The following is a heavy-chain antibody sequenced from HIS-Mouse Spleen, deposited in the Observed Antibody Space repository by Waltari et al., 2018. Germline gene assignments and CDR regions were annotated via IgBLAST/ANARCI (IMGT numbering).Heavy chain of an antibody. D-gene: IGHD6-19*01. CDR1: GFTFSSYG. J-gene: IGHJ4*02. CDR3: AKDRSPNGYSSGWYGY. V-gene: IGHV3-30*18. CDR2: LSYDGSNT. Sequence: QVQLVESGGGVVQPGRSLRLSCAASGFTFSSYGMHWVRQAPGKGLGGGAGLSYDGSNTYYADSVKGRFTISRDNSKNTLYLQMNSLRAEDTAVYYCAKDRSPNGYSSGWYGYWGQGTLVTVSS.